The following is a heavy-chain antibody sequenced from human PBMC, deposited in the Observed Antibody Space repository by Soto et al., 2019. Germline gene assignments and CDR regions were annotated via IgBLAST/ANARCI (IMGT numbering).Heavy chain of an antibody. Sequence: KTGGSLRLSCAASGFTFADAWMNWVRQAPGKGLEWVGRIKAITDGGTTDQAAPVKGRFTISRDDSENTLYLQMNSLKTEDTAVYYCTTDTSRSTGPSFDYWGHGTLVTVSS. CDR2: IKAITDGGTT. CDR1: GFTFADAW. J-gene: IGHJ4*01. D-gene: IGHD4-17*01. CDR3: TTDTSRSTGPSFDY. V-gene: IGHV3-15*07.